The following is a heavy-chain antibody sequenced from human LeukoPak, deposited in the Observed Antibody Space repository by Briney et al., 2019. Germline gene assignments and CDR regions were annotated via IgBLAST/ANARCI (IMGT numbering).Heavy chain of an antibody. CDR3: ARGYSYGYPPSNDH. V-gene: IGHV4-30-4*01. D-gene: IGHD5-18*01. J-gene: IGHJ4*02. CDR1: GGSISSGDYY. CDR2: IYYSGST. Sequence: SETLSLTCTVSGGSISSGDYYWSWIRQPPGKGLEWIGYIYYSGSTYYNPSLKSRVTISVDTSKNQFSLKLSSVTAADTAVYYCARGYSYGYPPSNDHWGQGTLVTVSS.